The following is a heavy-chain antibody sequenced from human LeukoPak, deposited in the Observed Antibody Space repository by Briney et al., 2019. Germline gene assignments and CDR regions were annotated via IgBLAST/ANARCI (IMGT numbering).Heavy chain of an antibody. Sequence: PSETLSLTCTVSGGSISSSSYYWGWIRQPPGKGLEWIGSIYYSGSTYYNPSLKSRVTISVDTSKNQFSLKLSSVTAADTAVHYCARDPIHDVVRIGSCFDYWGQGTLVTVSS. D-gene: IGHD2-21*01. CDR2: IYYSGST. CDR3: ARDPIHDVVRIGSCFDY. V-gene: IGHV4-39*07. CDR1: GGSISSSSYY. J-gene: IGHJ4*02.